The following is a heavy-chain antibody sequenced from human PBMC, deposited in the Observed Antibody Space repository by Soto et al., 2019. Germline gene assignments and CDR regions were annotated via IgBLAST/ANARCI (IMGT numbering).Heavy chain of an antibody. D-gene: IGHD6-13*01. J-gene: IGHJ5*02. Sequence: VQLLESGGGLVQPGGSLRLSCAASGFTFSSYAMSWVRQAPGKGLELGSAISGSGGSTYYADSVKGRFTISRDNSKNTLYLQMNSLRAEETAVYYCAKDGGIEAARLKYNWFDPWGQGTLVTVSS. CDR3: AKDGGIEAARLKYNWFDP. CDR1: GFTFSSYA. V-gene: IGHV3-23*01. CDR2: ISGSGGST.